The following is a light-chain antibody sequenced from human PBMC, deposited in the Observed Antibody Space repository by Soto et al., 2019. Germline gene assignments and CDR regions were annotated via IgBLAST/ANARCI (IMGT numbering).Light chain of an antibody. Sequence: EILLTQSPATLSSFPGHSHTLSCRASQYINTRLAWYQHRPGQAPGLLIYQTSIRAAGIPARFSASGSGTDFTLTISDVQPEDFALYYCHQRQSWPRTFGQGTKVDIK. J-gene: IGKJ1*01. CDR3: HQRQSWPRT. CDR2: QTS. CDR1: QYINTR. V-gene: IGKV3-11*01.